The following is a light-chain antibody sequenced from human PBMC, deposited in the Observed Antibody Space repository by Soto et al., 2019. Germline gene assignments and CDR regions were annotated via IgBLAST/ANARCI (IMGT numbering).Light chain of an antibody. V-gene: IGLV2-14*03. CDR3: SSYTSSSIVV. Sequence: QSVLTQPASVSGSPGQSITISCTGTSSDVGGYNYVSWYQQHPGKAPKLIIYDVSDRPSGVSNRFSGSKSGNTASLTISGLQADDEADYYCSSYTSSSIVVFGGGTKLTVL. CDR2: DVS. J-gene: IGLJ2*01. CDR1: SSDVGGYNY.